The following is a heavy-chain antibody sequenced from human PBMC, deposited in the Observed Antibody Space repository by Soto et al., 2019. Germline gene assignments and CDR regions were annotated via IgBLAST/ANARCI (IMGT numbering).Heavy chain of an antibody. Sequence: GGSLRLSCAASGFTCSSYAMHWVLQSPCKGLEWVAVISYDGSNKYYADSVKGRFTISRDNSKNTLYLQMNSLRAEDTAVYYCARAPGRSGYYRPPFDYWGQGTLVTVSS. CDR1: GFTCSSYA. CDR3: ARAPGRSGYYRPPFDY. CDR2: ISYDGSNK. J-gene: IGHJ4*02. V-gene: IGHV3-30-3*01. D-gene: IGHD3-22*01.